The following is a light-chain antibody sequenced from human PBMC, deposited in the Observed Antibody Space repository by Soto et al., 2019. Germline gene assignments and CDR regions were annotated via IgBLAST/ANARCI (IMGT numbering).Light chain of an antibody. CDR3: QQYDSSPRT. Sequence: EIVLTQSPGTLSMSPGERATLSCRASQSLSSSSVAWYQQTPGQAPRLLISGASSRAADIPDRFSGSGSGTDFTLTINRLEPEDFAVYYCQQYDSSPRTFGQGTKVDIK. V-gene: IGKV3-20*01. CDR2: GAS. CDR1: QSLSSSS. J-gene: IGKJ1*01.